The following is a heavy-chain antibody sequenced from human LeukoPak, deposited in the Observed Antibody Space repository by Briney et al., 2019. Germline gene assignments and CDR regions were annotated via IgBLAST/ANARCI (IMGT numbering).Heavy chain of an antibody. CDR3: AKDRTITPMAGTRLDY. Sequence: PGGSLRLSCAASGFRFSSYAMSWVRQAPGKGLEWVSSISGNGDITFYTDSVNGRFTISRDNSKNTLSLQLNSLRAEDSAVFYCAKDRTITPMAGTRLDYWGQGTLVTVSS. D-gene: IGHD6-19*01. CDR2: ISGNGDIT. J-gene: IGHJ4*02. V-gene: IGHV3-23*01. CDR1: GFRFSSYA.